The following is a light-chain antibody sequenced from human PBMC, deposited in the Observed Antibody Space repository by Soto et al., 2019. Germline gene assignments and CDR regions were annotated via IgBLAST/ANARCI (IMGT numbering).Light chain of an antibody. CDR2: EVS. CDR1: SSDVGGYDY. V-gene: IGLV2-14*01. CDR3: TSYTSSNTVV. Sequence: QSVLTQPASVSGSPGQSITISCTGTSSDVGGYDYVSWYQQHPGKAPKLMIFEVSNRPSGVSSRFSGSKSVNTASLTISGLQAEDEADYYCTSYTSSNTVVFGGGTKVTVL. J-gene: IGLJ3*02.